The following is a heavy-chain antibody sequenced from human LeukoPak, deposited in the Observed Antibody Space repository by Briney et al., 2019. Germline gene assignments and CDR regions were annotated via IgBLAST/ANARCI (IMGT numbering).Heavy chain of an antibody. D-gene: IGHD2-2*01. V-gene: IGHV3-53*01. CDR2: IYSGGST. Sequence: GGSLRLSCAASGFTVSSNYMSWVRQAPGQGLEWVSVIYSGGSTYYADSVKGRFTISRDNSKNTLYLQMNSLRAEDTAVYYCARNGYCSSTSCSSFDYWGQGTLVTVSS. CDR3: ARNGYCSSTSCSSFDY. CDR1: GFTVSSNY. J-gene: IGHJ4*02.